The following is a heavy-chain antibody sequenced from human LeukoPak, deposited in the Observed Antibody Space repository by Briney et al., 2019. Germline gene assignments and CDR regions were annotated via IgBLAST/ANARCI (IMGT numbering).Heavy chain of an antibody. CDR3: ARPKVGATYAFDI. D-gene: IGHD1-26*01. J-gene: IGHJ3*02. CDR2: IYYSGST. V-gene: IGHV4-59*08. Sequence: SETLSLTCTASGGSISSYYWSWIRQPPGKGLEWIGYIYYSGSTNYNPSLKSRVTISVDTSKNQFSLKLSSVTAADTAVYYCARPKVGATYAFDIWGQGTMVTVSS. CDR1: GGSISSYY.